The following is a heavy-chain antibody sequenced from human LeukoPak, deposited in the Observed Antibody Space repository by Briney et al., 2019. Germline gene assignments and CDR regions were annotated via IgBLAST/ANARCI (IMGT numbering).Heavy chain of an antibody. D-gene: IGHD1-1*01. CDR2: IHYSGNT. Sequence: SETLSLICTVSVDSISGTTYYWGWIRQPPGKGLEWIGSIHYSGNTYYSPSLKSRAAINVDTSKNQFSLKLRFVTAADTAVYYCARHGRGGLIVLGNYWGQGTLVAVSS. J-gene: IGHJ4*02. CDR3: ARHGRGGLIVLGNY. V-gene: IGHV4-39*01. CDR1: VDSISGTTYY.